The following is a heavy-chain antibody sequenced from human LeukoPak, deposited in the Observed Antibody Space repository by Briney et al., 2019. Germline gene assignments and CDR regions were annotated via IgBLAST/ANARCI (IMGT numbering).Heavy chain of an antibody. J-gene: IGHJ4*02. CDR3: ARRSRSYGSGNIGGY. CDR2: MNPNSGNT. V-gene: IGHV1-8*01. D-gene: IGHD3-10*01. Sequence: ASVKVSCKASGYTFTRHDIIWVRQATGQGLEWMGWMNPNSGNTGYAQKFQGRVTMTRNTSISTAYMELSSLRSEDTAVYYCARRSRSYGSGNIGGYWGQGTLVTVSS. CDR1: GYTFTRHD.